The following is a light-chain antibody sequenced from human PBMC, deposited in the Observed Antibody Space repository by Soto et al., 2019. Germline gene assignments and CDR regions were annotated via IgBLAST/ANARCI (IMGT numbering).Light chain of an antibody. J-gene: IGKJ1*01. V-gene: IGKV3-20*01. CDR3: QQYGSSGT. Sequence: EIVLTQSPATLSVSPGDRATLSCRASESVSSNVAWYQQKPGQTPRLLIYGASNRATGIPDRFSGSGSGTDFTLTISRLEPEDFAVYYCQQYGSSGTFGQGTKVDIK. CDR1: ESVSSN. CDR2: GAS.